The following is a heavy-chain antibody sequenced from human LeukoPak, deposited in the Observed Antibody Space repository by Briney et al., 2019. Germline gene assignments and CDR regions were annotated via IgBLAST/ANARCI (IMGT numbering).Heavy chain of an antibody. J-gene: IGHJ4*02. V-gene: IGHV4-39*01. Sequence: SETLSLTCTVSGVSISGSGHYWGWIRQPPGKGLEWIGNIYHTGSTYYNASLQSRVTISIDTSKNQFSLRLNSVTAADTAMYYCAKSGGYGLIDCWGQGTLVTVSS. D-gene: IGHD1-26*01. CDR2: IYHTGST. CDR3: AKSGGYGLIDC. CDR1: GVSISGSGHY.